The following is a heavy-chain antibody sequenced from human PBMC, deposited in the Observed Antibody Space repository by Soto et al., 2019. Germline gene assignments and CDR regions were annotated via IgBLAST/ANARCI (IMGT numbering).Heavy chain of an antibody. J-gene: IGHJ4*02. D-gene: IGHD3-3*01. Sequence: SETLSLTCTVSGGSISSSSYYWGWIRQPPGKGLEWIGSIYYSGSTYYNPSLKSRVTISVDTSKNQFSLKLSSVTAADTAVYYCARQDYDFWSGYLYYFDYWGQGTLVTVSS. V-gene: IGHV4-39*01. CDR1: GGSISSSSYY. CDR2: IYYSGST. CDR3: ARQDYDFWSGYLYYFDY.